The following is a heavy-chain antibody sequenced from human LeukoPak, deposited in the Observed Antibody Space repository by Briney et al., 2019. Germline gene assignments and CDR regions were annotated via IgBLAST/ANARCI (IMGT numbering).Heavy chain of an antibody. CDR3: ARRSGYRPYYYYYYYMDV. CDR1: GGSISSSNW. D-gene: IGHD6-13*01. Sequence: SGTLSLTCAVSGGSISSSNWWSWVRQPPGKGLEWIGEIYHSGTTNYNPSLKSRVTISVDTSKNQFSLKLSSVTAADTAVYYCARRSGYRPYYYYYYYMDVWGKGTTVTVSS. J-gene: IGHJ6*03. CDR2: IYHSGTT. V-gene: IGHV4-4*02.